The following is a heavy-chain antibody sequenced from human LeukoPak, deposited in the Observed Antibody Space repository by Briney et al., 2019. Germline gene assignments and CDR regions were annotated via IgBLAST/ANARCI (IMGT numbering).Heavy chain of an antibody. J-gene: IGHJ4*02. CDR1: GITFSSYA. Sequence: PGGSLRLSCAASGITFSSYAMHWVRQAPGKGLEWVAVISYDGSNKYYADSVKGRFTISRDNSKNTLYLQMNSLRAEDTAVYYCARDLLSYYYDSSGYYFDYWGQGTLVTVSS. D-gene: IGHD3-22*01. CDR2: ISYDGSNK. V-gene: IGHV3-30*01. CDR3: ARDLLSYYYDSSGYYFDY.